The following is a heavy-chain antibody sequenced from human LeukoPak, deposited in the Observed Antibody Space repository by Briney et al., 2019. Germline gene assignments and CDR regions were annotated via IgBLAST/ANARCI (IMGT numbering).Heavy chain of an antibody. CDR3: ARDGMTQSPKDYYYYYYYMDV. Sequence: PSETLSLTCTVSGGSISSSSYYWGWIRQPPGKGLEWIGSIYYSGSTYYNPSLKSRVTISVDTSKNQFSLKLSSVTAADTAVYYCARDGMTQSPKDYYYYYYYMDVWGKGTTVTISS. J-gene: IGHJ6*03. CDR1: GGSISSSSYY. CDR2: IYYSGST. V-gene: IGHV4-39*02. D-gene: IGHD1-26*01.